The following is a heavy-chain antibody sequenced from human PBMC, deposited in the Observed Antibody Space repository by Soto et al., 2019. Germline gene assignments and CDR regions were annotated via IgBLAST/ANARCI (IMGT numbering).Heavy chain of an antibody. J-gene: IGHJ6*02. CDR3: ARDMGPWDIVATHNYYYGMDV. Sequence: QVQLVQSGAEVKKPGSSVKVSCKASGGTFSSYAISWVRQAPGQGLEWMGGTIPIFGTANYAQKFQGRVTITADKSTSTAYMELSSLRSEDTAVYYCARDMGPWDIVATHNYYYGMDVWGQGTTVTVSS. CDR1: GGTFSSYA. CDR2: TIPIFGTA. D-gene: IGHD5-12*01. V-gene: IGHV1-69*06.